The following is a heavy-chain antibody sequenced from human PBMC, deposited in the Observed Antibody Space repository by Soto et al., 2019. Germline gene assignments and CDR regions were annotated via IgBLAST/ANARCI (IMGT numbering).Heavy chain of an antibody. Sequence: QLFESGGGLVQPGWSLRLSCVASGCSFGRYAMTWVRQAPGKGLEWVSGTSGSGGDTYYADSVKGRFTISRDNPKNTLYLQMNSLRVEDTAVFYCAKTYDFWSRHHDSFDVWGQGTLVTVSS. V-gene: IGHV3-23*01. J-gene: IGHJ3*01. D-gene: IGHD3-3*01. CDR1: GCSFGRYA. CDR3: AKTYDFWSRHHDSFDV. CDR2: TSGSGGDT.